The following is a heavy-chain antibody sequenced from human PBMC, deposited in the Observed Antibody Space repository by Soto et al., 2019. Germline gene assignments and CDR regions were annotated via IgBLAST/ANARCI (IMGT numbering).Heavy chain of an antibody. CDR3: ARDDVLCDGGRCYGISLDF. J-gene: IGHJ6*04. CDR1: GFTVSSKY. V-gene: IGHV3-66*01. D-gene: IGHD2-15*01. CDR2: IQSGGTT. Sequence: GGSLRLSCAASGFTVSSKYMTWVRQAPGKGLEWVSLIQSGGTTCYADSVKGRFTISRDTSENTLHLQMDSLRVEDTAVYYCARDDVLCDGGRCYGISLDFWGNGTTVTVSS.